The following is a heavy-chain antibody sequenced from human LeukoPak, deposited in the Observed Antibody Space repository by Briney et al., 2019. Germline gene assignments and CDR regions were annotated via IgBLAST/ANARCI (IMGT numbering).Heavy chain of an antibody. Sequence: RPGGSLRLSCAASGFTFSSYSMNWVRQAPGKGLEWVSSISSSSSYIYYADSVKGRFTISRDNAKNSLYLQMNSLRAEDTAVYYCARDGRDGYNGGFDPWGQGTLVTVSS. CDR1: GFTFSSYS. V-gene: IGHV3-21*01. D-gene: IGHD5-24*01. CDR3: ARDGRDGYNGGFDP. CDR2: ISSSSSYI. J-gene: IGHJ5*02.